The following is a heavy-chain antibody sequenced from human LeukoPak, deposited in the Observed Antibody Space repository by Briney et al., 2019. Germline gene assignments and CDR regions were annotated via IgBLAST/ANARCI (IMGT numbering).Heavy chain of an antibody. CDR2: ISNLATI. CDR1: GFTFSSFA. Sequence: GGSLRLSCAASGFTFSSFAMSWVRQAPGKGLEWVSEISNLATIKYSDSVKGRFTMSRHNSKNTLYLQMNSLRAEDTAVYYCAKDAGHPTVNYYMDVWGKGTTVTVSS. V-gene: IGHV3-23*01. D-gene: IGHD1-14*01. J-gene: IGHJ6*03. CDR3: AKDAGHPTVNYYMDV.